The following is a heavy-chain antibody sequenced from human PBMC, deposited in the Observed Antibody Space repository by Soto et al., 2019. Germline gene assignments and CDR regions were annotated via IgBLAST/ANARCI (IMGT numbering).Heavy chain of an antibody. Sequence: ASVKVSCKASGYTFTGYYMHWVRQVAGKRLEFLGWLKTDNGGTYYAPKFQGRVTFTRDTSTSTAYMELSGLHPDDAAVYFCARDLCPLGSGSPCPLHGMDLWGQGTTVTV. CDR3: ARDLCPLGSGSPCPLHGMDL. D-gene: IGHD3-10*01. CDR2: LKTDNGGT. V-gene: IGHV1-2*02. J-gene: IGHJ6*02. CDR1: GYTFTGYY.